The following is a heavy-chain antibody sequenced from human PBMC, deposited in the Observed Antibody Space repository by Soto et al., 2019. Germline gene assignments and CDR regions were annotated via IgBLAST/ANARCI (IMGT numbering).Heavy chain of an antibody. D-gene: IGHD3-10*01. Sequence: QVQLVQSGAEVKKPGASVKIFCEASGYTSTGYVMHWVRQAPGQRPEWRGWISTGTGNTRSSQRFQGRVTFNGDASASTFYMGRSSLTFEDTAVYYCAREGIKAGILPWGDAFNIWGQGTMVTGSS. CDR1: GYTSTGYV. J-gene: IGHJ3*02. CDR3: AREGIKAGILPWGDAFNI. CDR2: ISTGTGNT. V-gene: IGHV1-3*04.